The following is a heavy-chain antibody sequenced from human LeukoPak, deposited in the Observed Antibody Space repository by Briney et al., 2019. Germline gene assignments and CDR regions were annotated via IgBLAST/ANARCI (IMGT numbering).Heavy chain of an antibody. J-gene: IGHJ4*02. V-gene: IGHV3-30-3*01. Sequence: GRSPRLSCAASGFTFSSYAMHWVRQAPGKGLEWVAVISYDGSNKYYADSVKGRFTISRDNSKNTLYLQMNSLRAEDTAVYYCATSSYTGFDYWGQGTLVTVSS. CDR2: ISYDGSNK. CDR1: GFTFSSYA. CDR3: ATSSYTGFDY. D-gene: IGHD2-2*02.